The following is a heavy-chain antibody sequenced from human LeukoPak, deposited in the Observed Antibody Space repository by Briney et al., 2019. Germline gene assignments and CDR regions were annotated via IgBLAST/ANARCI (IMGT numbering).Heavy chain of an antibody. D-gene: IGHD5-18*01. Sequence: SETLSLTCAVYGGSFSGYYWSWIRQPPGKGLEWIGEINHSGSTNYNPSLKSRVTISVDTSKNQFSLKLSSVTAADMAVYYCERNTIRRYSYGPGAFDICGEGTMVTVSS. J-gene: IGHJ3*02. V-gene: IGHV4-34*01. CDR2: INHSGST. CDR3: ERNTIRRYSYGPGAFDI. CDR1: GGSFSGYY.